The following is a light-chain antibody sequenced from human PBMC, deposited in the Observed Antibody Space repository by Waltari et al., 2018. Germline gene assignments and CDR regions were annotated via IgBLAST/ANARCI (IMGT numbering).Light chain of an antibody. CDR2: RNN. CDR1: SSNLGSTY. Sequence: QSVLTQPPSASGTPGQRVTISCSGSSSNLGSTYVYWYQQLPGTAPKLLINRNNQRPSGVPDRFSGSKSGTSASLAISGLRSEDEADYYCAAWDDSLSGPVFGGGTKLTVL. CDR3: AAWDDSLSGPV. V-gene: IGLV1-47*01. J-gene: IGLJ3*02.